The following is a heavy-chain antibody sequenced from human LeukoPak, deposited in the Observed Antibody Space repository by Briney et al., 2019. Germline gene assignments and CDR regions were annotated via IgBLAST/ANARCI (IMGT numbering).Heavy chain of an antibody. Sequence: GGSLRLSCAASGFTFSSYSMNWVRQAPGKGLECVSSISSSSSYIYYADSVKGRFTISRDNAKNSLYLQMNSLRAEDTAVYYCASSIFAAAGSYYYYGMDVWGQGTTVTVSS. D-gene: IGHD6-13*01. CDR3: ASSIFAAAGSYYYYGMDV. V-gene: IGHV3-21*01. CDR1: GFTFSSYS. CDR2: ISSSSSYI. J-gene: IGHJ6*02.